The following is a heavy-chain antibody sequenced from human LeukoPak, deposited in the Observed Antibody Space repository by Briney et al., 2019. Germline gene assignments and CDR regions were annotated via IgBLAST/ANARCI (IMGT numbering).Heavy chain of an antibody. V-gene: IGHV4-59*01. D-gene: IGHD3-22*01. Sequence: SETQSLTCTVSGGSIRSFYWSWIRQPPGKGLEWIGYIYYSGSTNYNPSLKSRVAISVDTSKNQFSLKLSSVTAADTAVYYCARGSRYHYDSSGYYYEEYFQHWGQGTPVTVSS. CDR3: ARGSRYHYDSSGYYYEEYFQH. CDR1: GGSIRSFY. CDR2: IYYSGST. J-gene: IGHJ1*01.